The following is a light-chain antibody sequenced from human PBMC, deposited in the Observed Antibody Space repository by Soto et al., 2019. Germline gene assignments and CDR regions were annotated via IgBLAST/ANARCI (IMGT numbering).Light chain of an antibody. CDR2: GAS. CDR3: QQYNNWLTWT. Sequence: EIGLTQSPGTLSLSPWERATLSCRASRSVSSNLAWYQQKPGQAPRLLLYGASTRGTGIPARFSGSGSGTEFTLTISSLQSEDFAIYYCQQYNNWLTWTFGQGTKVDIK. V-gene: IGKV3-15*01. J-gene: IGKJ1*01. CDR1: RSVSSN.